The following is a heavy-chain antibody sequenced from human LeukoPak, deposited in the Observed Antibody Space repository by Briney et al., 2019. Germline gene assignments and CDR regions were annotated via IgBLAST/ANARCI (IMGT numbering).Heavy chain of an antibody. Sequence: GGSLRLSCAASGFTFSSYAMSWVRPAPGKGLEGVSAISGSGGSTYYADSVKGRFTISRDNSKNTLYLQMNSLRAEDTAVYYCAKVSLSLYDYWGQGTLVTVSS. CDR3: AKVSLSLYDY. CDR2: ISGSGGST. CDR1: GFTFSSYA. D-gene: IGHD2-8*01. V-gene: IGHV3-23*01. J-gene: IGHJ4*02.